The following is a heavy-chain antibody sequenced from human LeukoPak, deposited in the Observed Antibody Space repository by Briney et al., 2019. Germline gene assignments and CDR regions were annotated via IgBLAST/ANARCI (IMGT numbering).Heavy chain of an antibody. CDR3: ARNWPASSGSYMGD. Sequence: GGSLRLSCAASGFTFSTYDMHWVRQPTGEGLQWVSGIGSGGDTYYLGSVKGRFTISRENAKNSLYLQMNSLRAEDTAVYYCARNWPASSGSYMGDWGQGTLVTVSS. D-gene: IGHD3-10*01. V-gene: IGHV3-13*04. CDR1: GFTFSTYD. CDR2: IGSGGDT. J-gene: IGHJ4*02.